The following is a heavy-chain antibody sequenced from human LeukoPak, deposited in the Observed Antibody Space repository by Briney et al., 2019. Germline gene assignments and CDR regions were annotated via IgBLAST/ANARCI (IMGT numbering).Heavy chain of an antibody. Sequence: PGGSLRLSCAASGLTVSSNCMSWVRQAPGKGLEWVSFISGSGGSTYYADSVKGRFTVSRDNSKDTLYLQMKSLRAEDTAVYYCAKGGGYEAQYYYYYLDVWGKGTTVTISS. CDR3: AKGGGYEAQYYYYYLDV. D-gene: IGHD5-12*01. CDR2: ISGSGGST. CDR1: GLTVSSNC. J-gene: IGHJ6*03. V-gene: IGHV3-53*05.